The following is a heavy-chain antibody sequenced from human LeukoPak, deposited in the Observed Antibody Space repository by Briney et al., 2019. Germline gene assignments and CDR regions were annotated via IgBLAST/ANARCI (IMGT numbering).Heavy chain of an antibody. J-gene: IGHJ4*02. V-gene: IGHV4-38-2*01. CDR3: ARVNRSNGTYYFDF. CDR1: TYYISSSYF. D-gene: IGHD4/OR15-4a*01. CDR2: ISHSGNT. Sequence: SETLSLTCGVSTYYISSSYFWCWIRQPPGKGLEWIGTISHSGNTNYSPSLKSRVSISIDTSEDQFSLKLSSVTASDTAVYYCARVNRSNGTYYFDFWRQGILVSVSS.